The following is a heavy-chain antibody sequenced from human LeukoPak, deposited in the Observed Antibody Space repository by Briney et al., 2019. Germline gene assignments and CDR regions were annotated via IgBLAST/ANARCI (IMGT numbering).Heavy chain of an antibody. Sequence: GGSLRLSCAASGFTFSSYSMNWVRQAPGKGLEWVSSISSSSSYIYYADSVKGRSTISRDNAKNSLYLQMNSLRAEDTAVYYCAREGTGFGPEDYYCYYMDVWGKGTTVTVSS. J-gene: IGHJ6*03. V-gene: IGHV3-21*01. CDR2: ISSSSSYI. CDR1: GFTFSSYS. CDR3: AREGTGFGPEDYYCYYMDV. D-gene: IGHD3-10*01.